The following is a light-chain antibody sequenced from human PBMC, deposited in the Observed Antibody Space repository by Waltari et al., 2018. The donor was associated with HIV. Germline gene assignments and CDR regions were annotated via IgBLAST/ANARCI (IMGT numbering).Light chain of an antibody. CDR2: GAS. Sequence: SPATLSVSPGERVTLSCRASQSVSTNLAWYQQKPGQAPRLLIYGASFTATDIPARFSASGSGTEFTLTISSLQPEDFATYYCQHLNSYPYTFGQGTKLEI. V-gene: IGKV3-15*01. CDR3: QHLNSYPYT. J-gene: IGKJ2*01. CDR1: QSVSTN.